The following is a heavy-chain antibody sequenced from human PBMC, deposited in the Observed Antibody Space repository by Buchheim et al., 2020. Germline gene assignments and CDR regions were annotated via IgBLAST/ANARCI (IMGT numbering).Heavy chain of an antibody. CDR1: GFTFSSYG. Sequence: VQLVESGGGVVQPGRSLRLSCAASGFTFSSYGMHWVRQAPGRGLVWVSRITSDGSGTGYADSVTGRFTISRDNAKNTLYLQMNSLSPEDTAVYFCARGIAATANPNWFDPWGQGTL. D-gene: IGHD6-25*01. J-gene: IGHJ5*02. CDR2: ITSDGSGT. CDR3: ARGIAATANPNWFDP. V-gene: IGHV3-74*02.